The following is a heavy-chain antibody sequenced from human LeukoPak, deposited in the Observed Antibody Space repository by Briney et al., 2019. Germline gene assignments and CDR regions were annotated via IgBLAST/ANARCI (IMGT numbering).Heavy chain of an antibody. J-gene: IGHJ4*02. CDR1: GGSISSYY. Sequence: SETLSLTCTVSGGSISSYYWSWIRQPPGKGLEWIGYIYYSGSTNYNPPLKSRVTISVDTSKNQFSLKLSPVTAADTAVYYCARGDGYNQGLLFDYWGQGTLVTVSS. D-gene: IGHD5-24*01. CDR3: ARGDGYNQGLLFDY. CDR2: IYYSGST. V-gene: IGHV4-59*01.